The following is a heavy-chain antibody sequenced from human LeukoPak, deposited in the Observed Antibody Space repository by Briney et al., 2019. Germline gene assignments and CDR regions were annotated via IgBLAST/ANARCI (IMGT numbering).Heavy chain of an antibody. V-gene: IGHV3-21*01. CDR2: ITTSSSHI. J-gene: IGHJ3*02. D-gene: IGHD3-10*01. Sequence: GGSLRLSCAASGFTFSHYNMNWVRQAPRKGLEWVSSITTSSSHIYYADSVKGRFTIYRDNARNSLYLQRNSLRAEDTAVYYCASDNRVYGSGSYAFDIWGQGTMVTVSS. CDR1: GFTFSHYN. CDR3: ASDNRVYGSGSYAFDI.